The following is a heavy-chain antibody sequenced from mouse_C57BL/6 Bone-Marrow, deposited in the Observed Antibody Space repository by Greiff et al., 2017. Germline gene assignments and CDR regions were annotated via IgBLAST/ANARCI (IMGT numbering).Heavy chain of an antibody. V-gene: IGHV1-69*01. CDR2: IDPSDSYT. CDR3: ALYYYGSSYGYAMDY. D-gene: IGHD1-1*01. J-gene: IGHJ4*01. CDR1: GYTFTSYW. Sequence: QVQLQQPGAELVMPGASVKLSCKASGYTFTSYWMHWVKQRPGQGLEWIGEIDPSDSYTNYHQKFKGKSTLTVDKSSSTAYMQLSSLTSEDSAVYYCALYYYGSSYGYAMDYWGQGTSVTVSS.